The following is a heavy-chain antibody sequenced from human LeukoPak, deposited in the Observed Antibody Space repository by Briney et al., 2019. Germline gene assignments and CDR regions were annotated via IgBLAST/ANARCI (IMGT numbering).Heavy chain of an antibody. CDR2: IIPIFGTA. CDR1: GGTFSNYA. V-gene: IGHV1-69*13. J-gene: IGHJ4*02. CDR3: ARESYTIYDISRTYYFDY. Sequence: ASVKVSCKASGGTFSNYAISWVRQAPGQGLEWMGGIIPIFGTANYAQKFRGRVTITADESTSTAYMELSSLRSEDTAVYYCARESYTIYDISRTYYFDYWGQGTLVTVSS. D-gene: IGHD3-9*01.